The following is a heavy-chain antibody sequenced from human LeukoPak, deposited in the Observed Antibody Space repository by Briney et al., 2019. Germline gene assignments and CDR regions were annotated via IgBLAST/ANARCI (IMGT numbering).Heavy chain of an antibody. CDR1: GFTFSSYG. V-gene: IGHV3-23*01. J-gene: IGHJ4*02. D-gene: IGHD3-22*01. CDR3: AREPRGYYDSSGFHYFDY. CDR2: ISGSGGST. Sequence: GGTLRLSCAASGFTFSSYGMSWVRQAPGKGLEWVSAISGSGGSTYYADSVKGRFTISRDNAKNSLYLQMNSLRAEDTAVYYCAREPRGYYDSSGFHYFDYWGQGTLVTVSS.